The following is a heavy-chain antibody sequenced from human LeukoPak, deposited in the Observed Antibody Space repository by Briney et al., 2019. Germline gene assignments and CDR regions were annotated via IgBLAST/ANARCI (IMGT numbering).Heavy chain of an antibody. J-gene: IGHJ4*02. D-gene: IGHD3-10*02. CDR3: ARGSFSMSY. CDR1: GGSIGTVY. CDR2: ISSSGST. V-gene: IGHV4-4*07. Sequence: PSETLSLTCTVSGGSIGTVYWSWVRQPAGKGLEWIGRISSSGSTHYNPSLRSRVTMSVDTSKDQFSLKLTSVTAADTAVYYCARGSFSMSYWGQGTLVTVSS.